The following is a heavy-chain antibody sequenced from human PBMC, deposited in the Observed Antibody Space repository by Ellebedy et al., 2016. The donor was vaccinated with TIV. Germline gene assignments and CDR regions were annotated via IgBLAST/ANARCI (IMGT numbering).Heavy chain of an antibody. D-gene: IGHD3-3*01. CDR2: INHSGSA. CDR3: ARAPTYEYVDY. CDR1: GFTFSDYY. Sequence: ESLKISCAASGFTFSDYYMSWIRQAPGKGLEWIGEINHSGSAYYNPSLKSRVTISVDTSKNQFSLKVTSVTAADTAVYYCARAPTYEYVDYWGQGTLVTVSS. V-gene: IGHV4-34*01. J-gene: IGHJ4*02.